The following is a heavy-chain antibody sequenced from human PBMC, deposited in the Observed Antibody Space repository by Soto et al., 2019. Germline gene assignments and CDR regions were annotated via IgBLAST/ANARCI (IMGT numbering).Heavy chain of an antibody. J-gene: IGHJ6*02. Sequence: SVKVSCKASGGTFSSYAISWVRQAPGQGLEWMGGIIPIFGTANYAQKLQGRVTITADESTSTAYMELSSLRSEDTAVYYCARDNAWVTWIQASSMDVWGQGTTVTVSS. V-gene: IGHV1-69*13. CDR2: IIPIFGTA. CDR3: ARDNAWVTWIQASSMDV. CDR1: GGTFSSYA. D-gene: IGHD5-18*01.